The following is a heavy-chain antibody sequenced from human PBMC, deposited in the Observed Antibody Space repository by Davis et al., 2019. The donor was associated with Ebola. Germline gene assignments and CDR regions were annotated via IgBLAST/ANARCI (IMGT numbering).Heavy chain of an antibody. CDR2: ISYDGSNR. V-gene: IGHV3-30*04. D-gene: IGHD2-21*02. CDR3: AKTLNCGGDCSPHFDY. Sequence: GESLKISCAASGFTFSSYAMHWVRQAPGKGLEWVAVISYDGSNRYYAGSVKGRFTISRDNSKNTLYLQMNSLRAEDTAVYYCAKTLNCGGDCSPHFDYWGQGTLVTVSS. J-gene: IGHJ4*02. CDR1: GFTFSSYA.